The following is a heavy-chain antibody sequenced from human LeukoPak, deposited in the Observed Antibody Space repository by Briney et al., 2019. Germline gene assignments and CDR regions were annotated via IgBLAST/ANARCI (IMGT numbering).Heavy chain of an antibody. CDR2: FNPNSGGT. Sequence: GASVKVSCKASGYTFTDYYIHWVRQAPGQGLEWMGWFNPNSGGTNYAQKFHGRVTMTRDTSISTAYMELSRLRSDDTAVYYCARGNVVVTAPPEFQHWGQGTLVTVSS. D-gene: IGHD2-21*02. J-gene: IGHJ1*01. CDR3: ARGNVVVTAPPEFQH. CDR1: GYTFTDYY. V-gene: IGHV1-2*02.